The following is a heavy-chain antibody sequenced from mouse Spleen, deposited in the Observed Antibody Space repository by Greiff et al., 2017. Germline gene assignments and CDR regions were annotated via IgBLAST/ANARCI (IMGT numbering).Heavy chain of an antibody. D-gene: IGHD1-1*01. Sequence: EVQLQQSGPELVKPGASVKMSCKASGYTFTDYNMHWVKQSPGKSLEWIGYINPNNGGTSYNQKFKGKATLTVNKSSSTAYMELRSLTSEDSAVYYCARSDGSRPWFAYWGQGTLVTVSA. J-gene: IGHJ3*01. V-gene: IGHV1-22*01. CDR3: ARSDGSRPWFAY. CDR1: GYTFTDYN. CDR2: INPNNGGT.